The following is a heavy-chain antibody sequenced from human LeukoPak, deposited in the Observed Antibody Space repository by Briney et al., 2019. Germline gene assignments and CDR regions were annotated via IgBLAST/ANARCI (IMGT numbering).Heavy chain of an antibody. D-gene: IGHD4-17*01. CDR1: GGSISSYY. CDR3: ARSLYGDYGPDAFDI. J-gene: IGHJ3*02. Sequence: SETLSLTCTVSGGSISSYYWSWIRQPPGKGLEWIGYIYYSGSTNYNPSLKSRVTISVDTSKNQFSLKLSSVAAADTAVYYCARSLYGDYGPDAFDIWGQGTMVTVSS. CDR2: IYYSGST. V-gene: IGHV4-59*01.